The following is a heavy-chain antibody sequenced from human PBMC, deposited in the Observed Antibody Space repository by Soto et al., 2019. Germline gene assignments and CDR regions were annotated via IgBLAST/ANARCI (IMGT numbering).Heavy chain of an antibody. D-gene: IGHD6-6*01. CDR1: GFTFNNYA. CDR3: AKARADRSFRWFDP. J-gene: IGHJ5*02. V-gene: IGHV3-23*01. CDR2: ISASGRST. Sequence: EVQLLESGGGLVHPGGSLRLSCVASGFTFNNYAMSWVRQAPGKGLEWVSSISASGRSTYYADSVKGRFTISRDNSKHTLYLQMNSLRAEDTAVYYCAKARADRSFRWFDPWGQGTLVTVSA.